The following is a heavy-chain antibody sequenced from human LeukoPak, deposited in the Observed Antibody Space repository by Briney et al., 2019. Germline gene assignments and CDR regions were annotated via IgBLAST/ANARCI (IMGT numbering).Heavy chain of an antibody. Sequence: ASVKVSCKASGYTFTNYAVTWVRQAPGQGLEWMGIINPSGGSTSYAQKFQGRITMARDMSTSTLYMELSSLRSEDTAVYYCVREMVRGIYAYWGQGTLVTVSS. CDR3: VREMVRGIYAY. CDR1: GYTFTNYA. D-gene: IGHD3-10*01. CDR2: INPSGGST. V-gene: IGHV1-46*01. J-gene: IGHJ4*02.